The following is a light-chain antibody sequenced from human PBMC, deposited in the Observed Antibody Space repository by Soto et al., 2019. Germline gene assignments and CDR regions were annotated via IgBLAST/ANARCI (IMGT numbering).Light chain of an antibody. J-gene: IGLJ2*01. CDR3: SSYAGSARIL. Sequence: QSALTQPPSASGSPGQSVTISCTGTSSDVGGYNYVSWYQQHPDKAPTLTIYEVSKRPSGVPDRFSGSKSGNTASLTVSGLQADDEADYYCSSYAGSARILFGGGTKVTVL. V-gene: IGLV2-8*01. CDR2: EVS. CDR1: SSDVGGYNY.